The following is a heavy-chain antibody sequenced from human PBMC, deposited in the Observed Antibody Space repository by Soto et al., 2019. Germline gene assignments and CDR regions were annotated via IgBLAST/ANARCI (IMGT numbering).Heavy chain of an antibody. J-gene: IGHJ6*02. V-gene: IGHV4-4*07. CDR2: IYTSGRT. CDR3: ARDGCSSTSWRCRTPFYYYYGMDV. D-gene: IGHD2-2*01. CDR1: SGSISSDY. Sequence: ETLSLSCTVSSGSISSDYWRWIGQPAGKGLELIGRIYTSGRTNYNTSLKSRVTMSVDTSKNQCSLKLSSVNAADTAVYYFARDGCSSTSWRCRTPFYYYYGMDVWGQGTTV.